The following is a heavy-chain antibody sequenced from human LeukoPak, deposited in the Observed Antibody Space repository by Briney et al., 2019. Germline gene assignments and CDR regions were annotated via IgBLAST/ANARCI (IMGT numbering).Heavy chain of an antibody. J-gene: IGHJ4*02. CDR1: GFTSNNYA. CDR2: VSGSGSGT. V-gene: IGHV3-23*01. D-gene: IGHD1-26*01. CDR3: AKVSAVGTTTGYFDY. Sequence: GSLRLSCAASGFTSNNYAMSWVRQAPGKGLEWVSGVSGSGSGTYYADSVKGRFTISRDNSKNTLFLQMSSLRAEDTAVYYCAKVSAVGTTTGYFDYWGQGTLVTVSS.